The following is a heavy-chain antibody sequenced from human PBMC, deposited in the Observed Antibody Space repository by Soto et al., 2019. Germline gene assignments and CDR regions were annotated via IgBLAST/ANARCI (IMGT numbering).Heavy chain of an antibody. Sequence: ESLKISCKASGLTSTNYWIGWVRQMPGKGLEWMGIIYPDDSDTRYSPSFQGRVTISADKSISTAYLQWTSLKASDTAMYYCARQSNGWIWYYYGMDVWGQGTAVTVSS. D-gene: IGHD6-19*01. CDR1: GLTSTNYW. V-gene: IGHV5-51*01. CDR2: IYPDDSDT. CDR3: ARQSNGWIWYYYGMDV. J-gene: IGHJ6*02.